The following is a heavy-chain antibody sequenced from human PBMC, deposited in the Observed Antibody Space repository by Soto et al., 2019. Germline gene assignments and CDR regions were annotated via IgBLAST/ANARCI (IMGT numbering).Heavy chain of an antibody. Sequence: EVQLVESGGGLVQPGRSLRLSCAASGFTFDDYAMHWVRQAPGKGLEWVSGISWNSGSIGYADSVKGRFTISRDNAKNSLYLQMNSLRAEDTAFYYCAKGYRYYDFWSGYYSQAEYFQHWGQGTLVTVSS. CDR1: GFTFDDYA. CDR3: AKGYRYYDFWSGYYSQAEYFQH. D-gene: IGHD3-3*01. J-gene: IGHJ1*01. V-gene: IGHV3-9*01. CDR2: ISWNSGSI.